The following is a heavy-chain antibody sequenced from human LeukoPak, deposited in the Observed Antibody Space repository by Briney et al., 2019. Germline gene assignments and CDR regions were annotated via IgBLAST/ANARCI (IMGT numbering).Heavy chain of an antibody. D-gene: IGHD1-26*01. CDR2: ISGSGGST. Sequence: GRSLRLSCAASGFTFSSYAMSWVRQAPGKGLEWVSAISGSGGSTYYADSVKGRFTISRDNSKNTLYLQMYSLRAEDTAVYYCAKFSREVRSYWGQGTLVTVSS. J-gene: IGHJ4*02. CDR1: GFTFSSYA. V-gene: IGHV3-23*01. CDR3: AKFSREVRSY.